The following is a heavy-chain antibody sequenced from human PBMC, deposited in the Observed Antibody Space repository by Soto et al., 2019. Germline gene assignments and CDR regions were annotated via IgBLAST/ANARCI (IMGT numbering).Heavy chain of an antibody. J-gene: IGHJ6*02. CDR2: INPNSGGT. V-gene: IGHV1-2*02. Sequence: ASVKVSSKASGYTFTGYYMHWVRQAPGQGLEWMGWINPNSGGTNYAQKFQGRVTMTRDTSISTAYMELSRLRSDDTAVYYCARDFWQAGTGYYYYGMDVWGQGTTVTVSS. CDR3: ARDFWQAGTGYYYYGMDV. CDR1: GYTFTGYY. D-gene: IGHD6-19*01.